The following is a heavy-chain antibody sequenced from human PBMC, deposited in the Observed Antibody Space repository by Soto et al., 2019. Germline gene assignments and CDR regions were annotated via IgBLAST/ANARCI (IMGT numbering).Heavy chain of an antibody. CDR3: TATLTSARHA. CDR1: QYNFMNFW. J-gene: IGHJ6*02. V-gene: IGHV5-51*01. CDR2: IVPADSDT. D-gene: IGHD4-4*01. Sequence: PXESLKISCRGSQYNFMNFWVGWVRQMPGKGLEWMGIIVPADSDTRFSPSFQGRVTMSVDKSTYTAYLQWSSLEASDTAIYYFTATLTSARHAWGQGTPVPVSS.